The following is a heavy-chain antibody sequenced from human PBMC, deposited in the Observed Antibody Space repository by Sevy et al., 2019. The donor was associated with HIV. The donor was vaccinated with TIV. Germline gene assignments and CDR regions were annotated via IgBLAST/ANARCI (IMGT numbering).Heavy chain of an antibody. Sequence: SETLSLTCTVSGGSISSYYWSWIRQPPGKGLEWIGYIYYSGSTNYNPSLKSRVTISVDTSKNQFSLKLSSVTAADTAVYYCTRDMLGYCSSTSCYAEGYFDYWGQGTLVTVSS. D-gene: IGHD2-2*01. CDR1: GGSISSYY. CDR3: TRDMLGYCSSTSCYAEGYFDY. V-gene: IGHV4-59*01. CDR2: IYYSGST. J-gene: IGHJ4*02.